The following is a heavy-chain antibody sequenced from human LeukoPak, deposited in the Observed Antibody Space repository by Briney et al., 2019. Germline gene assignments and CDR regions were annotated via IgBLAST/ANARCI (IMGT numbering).Heavy chain of an antibody. J-gene: IGHJ4*02. D-gene: IGHD5-24*01. CDR2: ISYGGGNK. CDR3: AKAGVDMTTILLYFDF. V-gene: IGHV3-30*18. Sequence: PGGSLRLSCVASGFTFSSYGMHWVRQAPGKGLEWVAVISYGGGNKYYADSVKGRFTISRDNSKNTLYLQMNSLRGEDTAVYYCAKAGVDMTTILLYFDFWGQGTLVTVSS. CDR1: GFTFSSYG.